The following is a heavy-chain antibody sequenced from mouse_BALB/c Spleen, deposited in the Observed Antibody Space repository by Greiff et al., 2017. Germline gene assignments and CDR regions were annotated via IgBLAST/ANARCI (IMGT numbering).Heavy chain of an antibody. Sequence: EVKLMESGPGLVKPSQSLSLTCTVTGYSITSDYAWNWIRQFPGNKLEWMGYISYSGSTSYNPSLKSRISITRDTSKNQFFLQLNSVTTEDTATYYCARHITTVVARGYYFDYWGQGTTLTVSS. J-gene: IGHJ2*01. CDR2: ISYSGST. CDR3: ARHITTVVARGYYFDY. CDR1: GYSITSDYA. D-gene: IGHD1-1*01. V-gene: IGHV3-2*02.